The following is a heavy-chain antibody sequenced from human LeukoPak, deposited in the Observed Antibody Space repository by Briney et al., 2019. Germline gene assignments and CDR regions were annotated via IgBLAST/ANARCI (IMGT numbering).Heavy chain of an antibody. CDR3: ARDQYLDAFDI. CDR2: IKQDGSEK. D-gene: IGHD3-10*01. V-gene: IGHV3-7*01. J-gene: IGHJ3*02. Sequence: GGSLKLSCAASGFTFSSYWMSWVRQAPGKGLEWVANIKQDGSEKYYVDSVKGRFTISRDNAKNSLYLQMNSLRAEDTAVYYCARDQYLDAFDIWGQGTMVTVSS. CDR1: GFTFSSYW.